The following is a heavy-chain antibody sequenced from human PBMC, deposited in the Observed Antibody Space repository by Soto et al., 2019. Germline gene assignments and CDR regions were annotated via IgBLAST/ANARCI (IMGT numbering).Heavy chain of an antibody. J-gene: IGHJ6*02. CDR1: GGSFSGYY. CDR2: INHSGST. Sequence: SETLSLTCAVYGGSFSGYYWSWIRQPPGKGLEWIGEINHSGSTNYNPSLKSRVTISVDTSKNQFSLKLSSVTAADTAVYYCARPTHDYGSGSYYSHYYYGMDVWGQGTTVTVSS. CDR3: ARPTHDYGSGSYYSHYYYGMDV. D-gene: IGHD3-10*01. V-gene: IGHV4-34*01.